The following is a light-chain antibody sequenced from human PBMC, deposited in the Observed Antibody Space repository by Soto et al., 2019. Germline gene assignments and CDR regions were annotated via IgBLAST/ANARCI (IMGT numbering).Light chain of an antibody. J-gene: IGKJ4*01. Sequence: EIVLTQSPATPPLSPGERATLSCRASQSVSSYLGWYQQKPGQAPRLLIYDASNRSTGIPAGFSGTGSGTGFTLNISSLEPEDFAVYYCHHRSSWPLTFGGGTKVEIK. CDR2: DAS. CDR1: QSVSSY. CDR3: HHRSSWPLT. V-gene: IGKV3-11*01.